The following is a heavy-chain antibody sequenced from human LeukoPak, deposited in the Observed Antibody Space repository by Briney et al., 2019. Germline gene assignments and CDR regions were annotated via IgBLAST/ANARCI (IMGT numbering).Heavy chain of an antibody. CDR1: GFTFSSYE. D-gene: IGHD5-12*01. CDR2: ISRSGSTE. Sequence: PGGSLRLPCAASGFTFSSYEMNWVRQAPGKGLEWVASISRSGSTEYYADSVKGRFTMSRDNAKSSLYLQMSSLRAEDTAVYYCAKVATEAYYFDYWGQGTLVTVSS. J-gene: IGHJ4*02. CDR3: AKVATEAYYFDY. V-gene: IGHV3-48*03.